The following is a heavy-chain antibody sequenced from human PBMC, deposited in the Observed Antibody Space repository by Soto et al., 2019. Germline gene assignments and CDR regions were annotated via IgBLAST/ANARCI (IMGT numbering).Heavy chain of an antibody. J-gene: IGHJ4*02. D-gene: IGHD3-22*01. V-gene: IGHV3-23*01. CDR3: AKEYHDSSAHSYGDYY. CDR2: VSGSGGST. CDR1: GFTFSSYA. Sequence: GGSLRLACAASGFTFSSYAMSWVRQSAGKGLEWVSAVSGSGGSTYYADSVKGRFSISRDNSKNTLYLQMNSLRAEDTAIYYCAKEYHDSSAHSYGDYYWPQATLVT.